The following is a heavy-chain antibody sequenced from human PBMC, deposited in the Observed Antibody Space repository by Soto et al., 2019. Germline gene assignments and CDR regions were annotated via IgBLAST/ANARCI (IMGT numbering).Heavy chain of an antibody. CDR2: ISGSGSKT. Sequence: EVQLLESGGGVVQSGGSLRVSCEVSGFTLSSYAMSWVRQAPGKGLEWVSAISGSGSKTYYAASVKGRFTISRDNSENTVYLQLNSVRVEDTAGYYCAREGVLGGTNYYYYGLGVWGRGTTVTVSS. CDR3: AREGVLGGTNYYYYGLGV. CDR1: GFTLSSYA. J-gene: IGHJ6*02. D-gene: IGHD3-10*01. V-gene: IGHV3-23*01.